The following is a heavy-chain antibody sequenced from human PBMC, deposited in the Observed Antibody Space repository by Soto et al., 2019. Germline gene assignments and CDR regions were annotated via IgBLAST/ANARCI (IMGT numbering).Heavy chain of an antibody. CDR2: IIPKFGAS. V-gene: IGHV1-69*13. CDR1: GGIFSNYA. D-gene: IGHD6-13*01. Sequence: SVKVSCKASGGIFSNYAITWVRQAPGQGPEWMGGIIPKFGASNYAQKFQGRVTITADESTTTAYMELSSLRSEDSAVYYCARGSFSSGSHTYYYHGMDVWGQGTTVTVPS. CDR3: ARGSFSSGSHTYYYHGMDV. J-gene: IGHJ6*02.